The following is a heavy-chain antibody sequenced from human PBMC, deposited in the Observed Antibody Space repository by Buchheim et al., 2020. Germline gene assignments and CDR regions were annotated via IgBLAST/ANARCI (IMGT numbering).Heavy chain of an antibody. Sequence: QLQLQESGPGLVKPSATLSLTCTVSGGSISSSSYYWGWIRQPPGKGLEWIGTIYYSGNTYHNPSLKSRVTISVDTSKNQFFLRLSSVTAADTAVYYCASPVGQYYFDYWGQGTL. CDR3: ASPVGQYYFDY. J-gene: IGHJ4*02. V-gene: IGHV4-39*07. CDR1: GGSISSSSYY. CDR2: IYYSGNT. D-gene: IGHD4-23*01.